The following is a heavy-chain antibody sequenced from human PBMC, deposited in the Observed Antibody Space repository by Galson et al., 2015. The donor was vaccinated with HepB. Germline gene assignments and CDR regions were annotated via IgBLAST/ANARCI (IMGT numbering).Heavy chain of an antibody. CDR2: INPNSGGT. CDR3: ARFSSVVTDRYAFDI. Sequence: SVKVSCKASGYTFTGYYMHWVRQAPGQGLEWMGWINPNSGGTNYAQKSQGWVTMTRDTSISTAYMELSRLRSDDTAVYYCARFSSVVTDRYAFDIWGQGTMVTVSS. D-gene: IGHD4-23*01. CDR1: GYTFTGYY. V-gene: IGHV1-2*04. J-gene: IGHJ3*02.